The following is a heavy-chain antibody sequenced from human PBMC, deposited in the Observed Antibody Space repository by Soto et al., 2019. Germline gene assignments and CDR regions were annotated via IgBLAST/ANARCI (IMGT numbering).Heavy chain of an antibody. CDR3: ARGTASFDY. Sequence: GGSLRLSCAGSGFTFSSYAMTWVRQAPGKGLVWLSRIQNDGSSTNYADSVKGRFSISRDNAKNTLYLQMNSLRAEDTAVYYCARGTASFDYWSQGTLVTVSS. J-gene: IGHJ4*02. V-gene: IGHV3-74*01. D-gene: IGHD2-21*02. CDR1: GFTFSSYA. CDR2: IQNDGSST.